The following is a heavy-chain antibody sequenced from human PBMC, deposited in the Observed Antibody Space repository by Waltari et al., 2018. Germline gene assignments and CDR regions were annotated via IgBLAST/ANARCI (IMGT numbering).Heavy chain of an antibody. V-gene: IGHV3-74*03. CDR1: GFTFSNYW. J-gene: IGHJ4*02. CDR3: ARNGSDFSFDQ. D-gene: IGHD3-3*01. CDR2: INNDGTRV. Sequence: ELQLVESGGGLVQPGGSLRLSCAASGFTFSNYWMHWVRQAPGKGLVGVSRINNDGTRVTYADSVKGRCTISRDNAKNTLYLKLDSVRADDAAVYFCARNGSDFSFDQWGQGTRVTVSS.